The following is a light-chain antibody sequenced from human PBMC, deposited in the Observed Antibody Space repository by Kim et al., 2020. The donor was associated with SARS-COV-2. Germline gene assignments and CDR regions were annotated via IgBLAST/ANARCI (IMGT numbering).Light chain of an antibody. Sequence: QSALTQPRSVSGSPGQSATISCTGTSSDVGGYNYVSWHQQHPGKAPKLMISDVSKRPSGVPGRFSGSKSGNTASLTISGLQAEDEADYYCCSYAGNYTFVFGSGTKVTVL. V-gene: IGLV2-11*01. CDR3: CSYAGNYTFV. CDR1: SSDVGGYNY. J-gene: IGLJ1*01. CDR2: DVS.